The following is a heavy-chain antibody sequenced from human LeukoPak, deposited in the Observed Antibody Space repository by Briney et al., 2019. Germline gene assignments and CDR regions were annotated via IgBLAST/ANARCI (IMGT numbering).Heavy chain of an antibody. Sequence: GGSLRLSCAASGFTFSSYAMTWVRQAPGKGLEWVSTISVSGGSTYYADSVKGRFTISRDSSKNTLSLQMSSLRAEDTAVYYCAKGYSHFDYWGQGTLVTVSS. CDR3: AKGYSHFDY. V-gene: IGHV3-23*01. CDR1: GFTFSSYA. J-gene: IGHJ4*02. CDR2: ISVSGGST. D-gene: IGHD5-12*01.